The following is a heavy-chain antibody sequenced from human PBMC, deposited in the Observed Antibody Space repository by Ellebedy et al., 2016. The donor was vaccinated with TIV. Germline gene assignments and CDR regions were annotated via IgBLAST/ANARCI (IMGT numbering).Heavy chain of an antibody. CDR1: GGSISSSSYY. J-gene: IGHJ5*02. V-gene: IGHV4-39*01. D-gene: IGHD6-6*01. Sequence: SETLSLXXTVSGGSISSSSYYWGWIRQPPGKGLEWIGSIYYSGSTYYNPSLKSRVTISVNTSKNQFSLKLSSVTAADTAVYYCARQREYSTYNWFDPWGQGTLVTVSS. CDR3: ARQREYSTYNWFDP. CDR2: IYYSGST.